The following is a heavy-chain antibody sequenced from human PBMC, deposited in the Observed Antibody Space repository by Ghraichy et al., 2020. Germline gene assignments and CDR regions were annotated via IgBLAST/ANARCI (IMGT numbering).Heavy chain of an antibody. CDR3: ARGPNRFYFDY. CDR2: ISYSGST. V-gene: IGHV4-59*01. D-gene: IGHD1-14*01. Sequence: SETLSLTCTVSGGSINSYYWSWIRQPPGKGLEWIGYISYSGSTNYNPSPKSRVTISLDTSKNQFSLKLSSVTAVDTAVYYCARGPNRFYFDYWGQGTLVTVSS. CDR1: GGSINSYY. J-gene: IGHJ4*02.